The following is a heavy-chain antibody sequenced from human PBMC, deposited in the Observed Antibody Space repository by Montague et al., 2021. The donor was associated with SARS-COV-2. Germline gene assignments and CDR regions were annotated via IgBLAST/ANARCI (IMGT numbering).Heavy chain of an antibody. Sequence: SETLSLTCTIHGGSFSGGSFSGFYWNWVRQAPGKGLEWIGEINDSGSTNYKPSLRSRVTISVDKSGNQLSLSLRSVTAADTGVYYCARDASSSRWLRGRERYHFYPRDVWGQGTTVTVSS. J-gene: IGHJ6*02. CDR1: GGSFSGFY. CDR3: ARDASSSRWLRGRERYHFYPRDV. D-gene: IGHD1-1*01. V-gene: IGHV4-34*01. CDR2: INDSGST.